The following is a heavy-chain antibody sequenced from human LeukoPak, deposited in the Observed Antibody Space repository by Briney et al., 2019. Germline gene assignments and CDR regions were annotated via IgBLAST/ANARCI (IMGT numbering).Heavy chain of an antibody. D-gene: IGHD2-2*02. CDR3: ARVAIGCSSTSCYRVSRYYYYYMDV. CDR2: IKQDGSEK. V-gene: IGHV3-7*01. Sequence: PGGSLRLSCAASGFTFSSYWMSWVRQAPGKGLEWVANIKQDGSEKYYVDSVKGRFTISRDNAKNSLYLQMNSLRAEDTAVYYCARVAIGCSSTSCYRVSRYYYYYMDVWGKGTTVTVSS. CDR1: GFTFSSYW. J-gene: IGHJ6*03.